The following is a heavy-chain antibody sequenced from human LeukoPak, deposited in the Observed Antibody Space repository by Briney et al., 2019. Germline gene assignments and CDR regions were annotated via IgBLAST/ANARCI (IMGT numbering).Heavy chain of an antibody. CDR2: ISAYNGNT. D-gene: IGHD3-10*01. CDR1: GYTFTNYG. V-gene: IGHV1-18*01. J-gene: IGHJ4*02. CDR3: ARDGQYNTYYYGSGSYGAY. Sequence: ASVKVSCKASGYTFTNYGINWVRQAPGQGLEWMGWISAYNGNTNYAQKLQGRVTMTTDTSTSTAYMELRSLRSDDTAVYYCARDGQYNTYYYGSGSYGAYWGQGTLVTVSS.